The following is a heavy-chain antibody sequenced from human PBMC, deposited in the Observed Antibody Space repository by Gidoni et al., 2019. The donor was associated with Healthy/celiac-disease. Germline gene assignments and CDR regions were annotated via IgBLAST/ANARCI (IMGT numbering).Heavy chain of an antibody. V-gene: IGHV3-33*01. J-gene: IGHJ4*02. Sequence: QVQLVESGGGVVQPGRSLRLSCAASGFTFSSYGMHWVRQAPGKGLEWVAVIWYDGSNKYYADSVKGRFTISRDNSKNTLYLQMNSLRAEDTAVYYCARDLDYGDYSLFFDYWGQGTLVTVSS. D-gene: IGHD4-17*01. CDR2: IWYDGSNK. CDR1: GFTFSSYG. CDR3: ARDLDYGDYSLFFDY.